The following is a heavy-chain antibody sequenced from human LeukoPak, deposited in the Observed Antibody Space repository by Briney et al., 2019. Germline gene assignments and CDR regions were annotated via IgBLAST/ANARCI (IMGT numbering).Heavy chain of an antibody. CDR3: ARGVGGRFDY. D-gene: IGHD1-26*01. Sequence: ASETLSLTCTVSGGSINNHYWSWIRQPPGEGLEWIGYIYYSGSTNYNPSLKSRVTISVDTSKNQFSLKLSSVTAADTAVYYCARGVGGRFDYWGQGTLVTVSS. J-gene: IGHJ4*02. CDR2: IYYSGST. V-gene: IGHV4-59*11. CDR1: GGSINNHY.